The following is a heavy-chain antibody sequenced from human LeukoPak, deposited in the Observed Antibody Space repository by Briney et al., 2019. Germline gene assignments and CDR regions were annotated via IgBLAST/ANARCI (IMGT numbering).Heavy chain of an antibody. J-gene: IGHJ3*02. CDR1: GYTFTGYY. CDR3: AEGSSGWYDAFDI. D-gene: IGHD6-19*01. Sequence: ASXKVSCKASGYTFTGYYVHWVRQAPGQGLEWMGRINPNSGGTNYAQKFQGRVTMTRDTSISTAYMELSRLRSDDTAVYYCAEGSSGWYDAFDIWGQGTMVTVSS. V-gene: IGHV1-2*06. CDR2: INPNSGGT.